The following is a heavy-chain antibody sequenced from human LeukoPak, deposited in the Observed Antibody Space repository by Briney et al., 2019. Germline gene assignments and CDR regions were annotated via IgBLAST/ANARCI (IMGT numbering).Heavy chain of an antibody. J-gene: IGHJ5*02. V-gene: IGHV1-2*02. CDR2: INPNSGGT. Sequence: ASVKVSCKASGYTFTGYYMHWVRQAPGQGLEWMGWINPNSGGTNYAQKFQGRVTMTRDTSISTAYMELSRLRSDDTAVYYCATSHCSGGSCYSFWWFDPWGQGTLVTVSS. D-gene: IGHD2-15*01. CDR1: GYTFTGYY. CDR3: ATSHCSGGSCYSFWWFDP.